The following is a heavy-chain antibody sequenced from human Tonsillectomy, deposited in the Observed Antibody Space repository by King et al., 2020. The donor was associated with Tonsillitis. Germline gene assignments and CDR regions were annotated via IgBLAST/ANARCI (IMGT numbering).Heavy chain of an antibody. CDR3: AKDGGQWLVPKTYYYYGMDV. V-gene: IGHV3-30*02. CDR1: GFTFSSYG. Sequence: VQLVESGGGVVQPGGSLRLSCAASGFTFSSYGMHWVRQAPGKGLEWVAFIRYDGINKYYADSVKGRFTISRDNSKNTLYLQMNSLRAEDTAVYYCAKDGGQWLVPKTYYYYGMDVWGQGTTVTVSS. J-gene: IGHJ6*02. CDR2: IRYDGINK. D-gene: IGHD6-19*01.